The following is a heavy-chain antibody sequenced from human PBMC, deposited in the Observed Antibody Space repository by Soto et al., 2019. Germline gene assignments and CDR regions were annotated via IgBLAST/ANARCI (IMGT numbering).Heavy chain of an antibody. D-gene: IGHD3-3*01. Sequence: SVKVSCKASGGTSSSYAISWVRQAPGQGLEWMGGIIPIFGTANYAQKFQGRVTITADESTSTAYMELSSLRSEDTAVYYCARLEIGVVTRYYYGMDVWGQGTTVTVSS. CDR2: IIPIFGTA. J-gene: IGHJ6*02. V-gene: IGHV1-69*13. CDR1: GGTSSSYA. CDR3: ARLEIGVVTRYYYGMDV.